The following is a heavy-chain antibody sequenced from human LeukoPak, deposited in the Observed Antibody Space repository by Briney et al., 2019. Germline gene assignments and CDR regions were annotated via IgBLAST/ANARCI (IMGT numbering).Heavy chain of an antibody. CDR2: ISSSSSYI. CDR3: ARDSMPVLGYCSSTSCYGSY. V-gene: IGHV3-21*01. J-gene: IGHJ4*02. Sequence: GGSLRLSCAASGFTFSTYWMNWVRQAPGKGLEWVSSISSSSSYIYYADSVKGRFTISRDNAKNSLYLQMNSLRDEDTAVYYCARDSMPVLGYCSSTSCYGSYWGQGTLVTVSS. D-gene: IGHD2-2*01. CDR1: GFTFSTYW.